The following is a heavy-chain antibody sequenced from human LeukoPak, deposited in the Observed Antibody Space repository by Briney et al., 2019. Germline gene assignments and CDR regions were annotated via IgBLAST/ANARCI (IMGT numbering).Heavy chain of an antibody. V-gene: IGHV3-15*01. CDR3: TTDLLGYCSGGSCYWSDY. CDR1: GYSITSAYY. CDR2: IKSKTDGGTT. D-gene: IGHD2-15*01. J-gene: IGHJ4*02. Sequence: ETLSLTCTVSGYSITSAYYWGWIRQPPGKGLEWVGRIKSKTDGGTTDYAAPVKGRFTISRDDSKNTLYLQMNSLKTEDTAVYYCTTDLLGYCSGGSCYWSDYWGQGTLVTVSS.